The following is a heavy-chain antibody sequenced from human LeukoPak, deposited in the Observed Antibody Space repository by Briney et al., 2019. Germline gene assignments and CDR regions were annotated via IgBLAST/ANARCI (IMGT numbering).Heavy chain of an antibody. J-gene: IGHJ4*02. Sequence: GGSLRLSCAASGFFFSSYAMHWVRQAPGKGLEWVAVISYDGVNTDYADSVMGRFTISRDNSKNTLYLQMDSLRAEDTAVYYCARCRDYNFWSGSAVDYWGQGTLVTVSS. CDR1: GFFFSSYA. V-gene: IGHV3-30-3*01. CDR2: ISYDGVNT. CDR3: ARCRDYNFWSGSAVDY. D-gene: IGHD3-3*01.